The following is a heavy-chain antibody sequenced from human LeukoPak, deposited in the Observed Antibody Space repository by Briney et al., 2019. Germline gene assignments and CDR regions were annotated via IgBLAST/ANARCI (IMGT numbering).Heavy chain of an antibody. J-gene: IGHJ4*02. CDR1: GGSISSYY. CDR3: AGQNVPTPHDY. Sequence: SETLSLTCTVSGGSISSYYWSWIRQPPGKGLEWIAYISAAGTTFYNPSLKSRVTISLDRSKNQFSLNLTSITAADTAVYYCAGQNVPTPHDYWGQGTQVTVSS. D-gene: IGHD2-2*01. CDR2: ISAAGTT. V-gene: IGHV4-4*09.